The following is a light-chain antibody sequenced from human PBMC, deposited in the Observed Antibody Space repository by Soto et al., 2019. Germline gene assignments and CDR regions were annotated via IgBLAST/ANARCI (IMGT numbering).Light chain of an antibody. Sequence: QSALTQPASVSGSPGQSITISCTGSSSDVGGYNYVSWYQQHPGKAPKLIIYEVSNRPSGISSRFSGSKSANTASLTISGLQAEDEAEYYCSSYAGSSVVFGGGTKLTVL. V-gene: IGLV2-14*01. CDR1: SSDVGGYNY. CDR3: SSYAGSSVV. CDR2: EVS. J-gene: IGLJ2*01.